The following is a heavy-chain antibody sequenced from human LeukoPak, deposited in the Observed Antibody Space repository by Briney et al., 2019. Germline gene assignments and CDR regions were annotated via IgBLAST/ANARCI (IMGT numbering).Heavy chain of an antibody. D-gene: IGHD1-26*01. V-gene: IGHV3-48*01. Sequence: GGSLRLSCAASGFTFSTYNMNWVRQAPGKGLEWVSYITSGGSTIYYADSVKGRFTISRDNGKNSLYLQMNSLRVEDTAVYYCAKRRGSSPNVPVDYWGQGTLVTVSS. CDR1: GFTFSTYN. J-gene: IGHJ4*02. CDR3: AKRRGSSPNVPVDY. CDR2: ITSGGSTI.